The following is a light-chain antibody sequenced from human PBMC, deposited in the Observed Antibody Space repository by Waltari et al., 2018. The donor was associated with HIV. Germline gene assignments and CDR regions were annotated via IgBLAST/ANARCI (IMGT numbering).Light chain of an antibody. CDR1: SSDAGGYNY. V-gene: IGLV2-8*01. CDR2: EVS. Sequence: QSALTQPPSASGSPGQSVTISCTGTSSDAGGYNYVSWYQQNPGKAPNRMIYEVSKRPSGVPDRFSGSKSGNTASLTVSGLQAEDEADYYCSSYAGSNNLVFGGGTKLTVL. J-gene: IGLJ2*01. CDR3: SSYAGSNNLV.